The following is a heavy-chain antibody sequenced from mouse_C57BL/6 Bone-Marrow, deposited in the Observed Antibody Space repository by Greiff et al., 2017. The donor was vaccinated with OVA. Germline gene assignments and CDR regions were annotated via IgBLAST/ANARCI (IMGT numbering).Heavy chain of an antibody. V-gene: IGHV5-6*01. CDR2: ISSGGSYT. Sequence: EVMLVESGGDLVKPGGSLKLSCAASGFTFSSYGMSWVRQTPDKRLEWVATISSGGSYTYYPDSVKGRFTISRDNAKNTLYLQMSSLKSEDTAMYYCARPLYDYDSFAYWGQGTLVTVSA. CDR3: ARPLYDYDSFAY. CDR1: GFTFSSYG. J-gene: IGHJ3*01. D-gene: IGHD2-4*01.